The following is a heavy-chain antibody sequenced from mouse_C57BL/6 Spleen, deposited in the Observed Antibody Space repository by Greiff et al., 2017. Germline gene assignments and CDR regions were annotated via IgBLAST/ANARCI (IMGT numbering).Heavy chain of an antibody. CDR3: TTYYYGSSSAWFAY. Sequence: EVMLVESGAELVRPGASVKLSCTASGFNIKDYYMHWVKQRPEQGLEWIGRIDPEDGDTEYAPKFQGKATMTADTSSNTAYLQLSSLTSADTAVYYCTTYYYGSSSAWFAYWGQGTLVTVSA. J-gene: IGHJ3*01. CDR2: IDPEDGDT. CDR1: GFNIKDYY. V-gene: IGHV14-1*01. D-gene: IGHD1-1*01.